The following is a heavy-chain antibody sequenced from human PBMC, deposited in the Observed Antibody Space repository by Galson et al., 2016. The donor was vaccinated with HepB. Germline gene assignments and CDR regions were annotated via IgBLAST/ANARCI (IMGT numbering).Heavy chain of an antibody. Sequence: SVKVSCKASGGTFTNYAISWVRQAPGQGLEWMGGILPIFGLTNYTQKFQDRVTLTADALTTTAYMELSGLTSEDTAVYYCARERLMQLWNKPKPFDSWGQGILVTVSS. D-gene: IGHD1/OR15-1a*01. CDR1: GGTFTNYA. CDR2: ILPIFGLT. CDR3: ARERLMQLWNKPKPFDS. J-gene: IGHJ4*02. V-gene: IGHV1-69*13.